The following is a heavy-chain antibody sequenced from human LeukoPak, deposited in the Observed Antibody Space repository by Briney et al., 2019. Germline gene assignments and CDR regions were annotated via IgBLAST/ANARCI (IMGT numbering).Heavy chain of an antibody. CDR2: ITPILGTA. Sequence: SVKVSCKASGGTFSTYAISWVRQAPGQGLEWMGGITPILGTANYAQKFQGRVTITADKSTSTAYMELSSLRSEDTAVYYCARRVVGSGSQAPSLGYYYMDVWGKGTTVTVSS. D-gene: IGHD3-10*01. V-gene: IGHV1-69*10. J-gene: IGHJ6*03. CDR1: GGTFSTYA. CDR3: ARRVVGSGSQAPSLGYYYMDV.